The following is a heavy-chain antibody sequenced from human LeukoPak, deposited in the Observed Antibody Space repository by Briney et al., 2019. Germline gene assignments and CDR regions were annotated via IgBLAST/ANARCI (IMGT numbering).Heavy chain of an antibody. CDR1: GFTFSIYT. V-gene: IGHV3-21*01. CDR3: ASDLLRVGADVEMPTINNRCDP. Sequence: GGSLRLSCAASGFTFSIYTMNWVRQAPGKGLEWVSYISSSTSYIYYADSVKGRFTISRDNAKNSLYLQMNSLRAEDTAVYYCASDLLRVGADVEMPTINNRCDPGHRETLVTVSS. J-gene: IGHJ5*02. CDR2: ISSSTSYI. D-gene: IGHD5-24*01.